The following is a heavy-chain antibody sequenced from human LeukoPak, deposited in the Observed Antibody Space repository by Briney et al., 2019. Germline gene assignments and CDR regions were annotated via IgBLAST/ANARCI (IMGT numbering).Heavy chain of an antibody. D-gene: IGHD4-23*01. CDR3: AKGSLRDLLGGNSGPFDY. V-gene: IGHV3-9*01. CDR1: GFTFDDYA. J-gene: IGHJ4*02. CDR2: ISWNSGNI. Sequence: SLRLSCAASGFTFDDYAMHWVRQVPGKGLEWVSGISWNSGNIGYVDSVKGRFTISRGNAKNSLYLQMNSLRAEDTALYYCAKGSLRDLLGGNSGPFDYWGQGTLVTVSS.